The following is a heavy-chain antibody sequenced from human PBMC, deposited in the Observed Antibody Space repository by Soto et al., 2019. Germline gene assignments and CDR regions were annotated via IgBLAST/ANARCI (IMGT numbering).Heavy chain of an antibody. V-gene: IGHV4-39*01. CDR3: ARLNGYCVSTGCHGYYGMDV. CDR2: IYYSGST. J-gene: IGHJ6*02. CDR1: GLTIRTSNYH. D-gene: IGHD2-2*03. Sequence: SDTLTPTVTVSGLTIRTSNYHWSWIRHPPGMGLEWIGSIYYSGSTYYNPSLKSRVTISVDTSMNEFSLRLSSVTAADTAVYYCARLNGYCVSTGCHGYYGMDVWGQGTTVS.